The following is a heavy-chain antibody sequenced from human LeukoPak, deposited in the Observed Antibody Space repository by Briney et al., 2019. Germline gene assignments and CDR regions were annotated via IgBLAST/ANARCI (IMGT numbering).Heavy chain of an antibody. CDR1: GVSISSYY. CDR3: ARESGVNAGSYGY. CDR2: IFTSGST. J-gene: IGHJ4*02. D-gene: IGHD1-26*01. Sequence: PSETLSFTCTVSGVSISSYYWTWIRQPAGEGLEWIGRIFTSGSTNYNPSLKSRATMSVDTSKNEFSLRLTSVTAADTAVYYYARESGVNAGSYGYWGQGTLVTVSS. V-gene: IGHV4-4*07.